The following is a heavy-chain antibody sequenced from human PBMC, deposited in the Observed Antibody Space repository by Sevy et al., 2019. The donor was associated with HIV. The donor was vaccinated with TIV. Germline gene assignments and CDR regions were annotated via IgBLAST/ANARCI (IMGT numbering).Heavy chain of an antibody. J-gene: IGHJ6*02. CDR1: GFTFSSYG. D-gene: IGHD3-22*01. CDR3: AKDGAGYYDYYYYGMDV. CDR2: ISYDGSNK. Sequence: GGSLRLSCAASGFTFSSYGMHWVRQAPGKGLEWVAVISYDGSNKYYADSVKGRFTISRDNSKNTLYLKMNSLRAEDTAVYYCAKDGAGYYDYYYYGMDVWGQGTTVTVSS. V-gene: IGHV3-30*18.